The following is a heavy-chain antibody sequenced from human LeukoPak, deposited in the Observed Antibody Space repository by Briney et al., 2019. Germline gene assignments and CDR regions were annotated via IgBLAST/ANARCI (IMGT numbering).Heavy chain of an antibody. CDR3: AGSGDTAMVKPYYYYGMDV. J-gene: IGHJ6*02. CDR1: GGSISSYY. Sequence: SETLSLTCTVSGGSISSYYWSWIRQPPGKGLEWIGYIYYSGSTNYNPSLKSRVTISVDTSKNQFSLKLSSVTAADTAVYYCAGSGDTAMVKPYYYYGMDVWGQGTTVTVSS. V-gene: IGHV4-59*01. D-gene: IGHD5-18*01. CDR2: IYYSGST.